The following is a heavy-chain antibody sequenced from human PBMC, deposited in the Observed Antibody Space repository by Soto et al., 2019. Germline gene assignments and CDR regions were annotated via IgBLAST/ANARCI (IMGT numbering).Heavy chain of an antibody. J-gene: IGHJ4*02. Sequence: PGGSLRLSCVASGLSFKTYAMSWARQAPGKGLEWVSAISGSDGTFYADSVKGRFTISRDNSKNTVFLQMNSLRVEDTAIYYCAKEKDFDYVWGSYRYTSDYWGQGTLVTVSS. CDR1: GLSFKTYA. CDR3: AKEKDFDYVWGSYRYTSDY. V-gene: IGHV3-23*01. CDR2: ISGSDGT. D-gene: IGHD3-16*02.